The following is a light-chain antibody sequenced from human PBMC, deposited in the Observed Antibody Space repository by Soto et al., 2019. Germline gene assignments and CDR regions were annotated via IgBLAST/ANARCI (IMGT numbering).Light chain of an antibody. CDR1: QSVSSSY. J-gene: IGKJ3*01. Sequence: EIVLTQSPGTLSLSPGERATLSCRASQSVSSSYLAWYQQKPGQAPRLLIYGASSRATGIPDRFSGSGSGTDFTLTISRLEPEYFAVYYCQEYGSSLLTFGPGTKVGIK. CDR3: QEYGSSLLT. V-gene: IGKV3-20*01. CDR2: GAS.